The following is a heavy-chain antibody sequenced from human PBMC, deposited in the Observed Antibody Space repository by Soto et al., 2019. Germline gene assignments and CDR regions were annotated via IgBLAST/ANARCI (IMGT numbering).Heavy chain of an antibody. CDR1: GGTFSSYA. CDR2: IIPIFGTA. J-gene: IGHJ6*02. CDR3: ARERSSRTRCPHTSDSYYYGMDV. D-gene: IGHD2-2*01. Sequence: ASVKVSCKASGGTFSSYAISWVRQAPGQGLEWMGGIIPIFGTANYAQKFQGRVTITADESTSTAYMELSSLRSEDTAVYYCARERSSRTRCPHTSDSYYYGMDVWGQGTTVTVSS. V-gene: IGHV1-69*13.